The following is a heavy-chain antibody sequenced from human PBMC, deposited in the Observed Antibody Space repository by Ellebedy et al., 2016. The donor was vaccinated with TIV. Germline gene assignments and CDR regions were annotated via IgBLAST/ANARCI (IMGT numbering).Heavy chain of an antibody. Sequence: GGSLRLSCAASGFTLSSYAMHWVRQAPGKGLEWVAAISYDGSNKYYADSVKGRFTISRDNSKNTLYLQMNSLRAEDTAVYYCARDSTSYYGSGSKKGRYFQHWGQGTLVTVSS. D-gene: IGHD3-10*01. V-gene: IGHV3-30-3*01. CDR3: ARDSTSYYGSGSKKGRYFQH. J-gene: IGHJ1*01. CDR1: GFTLSSYA. CDR2: ISYDGSNK.